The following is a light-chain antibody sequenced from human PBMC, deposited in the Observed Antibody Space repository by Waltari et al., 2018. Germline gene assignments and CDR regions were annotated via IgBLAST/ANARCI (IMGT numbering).Light chain of an antibody. Sequence: NVLAQSPGPLSLSPGERATLSCRASQSVSSSYLAWYQQKPGQAPRLLIYGALSRATGIPDRFSGSGSGTDFTLTISRLEPEDFAVYYCQQYGSSPSWTFGQGTKVEIK. CDR3: QQYGSSPSWT. CDR1: QSVSSSY. V-gene: IGKV3-20*01. J-gene: IGKJ1*01. CDR2: GAL.